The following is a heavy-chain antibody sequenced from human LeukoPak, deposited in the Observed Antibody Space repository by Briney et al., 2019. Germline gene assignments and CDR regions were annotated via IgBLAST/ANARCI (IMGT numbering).Heavy chain of an antibody. V-gene: IGHV4-59*01. CDR2: AHSSGST. J-gene: IGHJ4*02. Sequence: PSETLSLTCTVSGGSISSFFWSWIRQPPGKGLEWIGYAHSSGSTKYNPSLKSRLIISVDMSKNQFSLKLRSVSVADTAVYYCARLAPGNYDILTGDPKVVFDYWGQGALVTVSS. CDR3: ARLAPGNYDILTGDPKVVFDY. CDR1: GGSISSFF. D-gene: IGHD3-9*01.